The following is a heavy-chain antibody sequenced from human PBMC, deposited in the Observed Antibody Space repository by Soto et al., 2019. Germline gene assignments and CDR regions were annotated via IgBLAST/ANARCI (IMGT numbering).Heavy chain of an antibody. D-gene: IGHD6-19*01. Sequence: KTSETLSLTCTVSGGSISSSSYYWGWIRQPPGKRQEWIGSIYYSGSTYYNTSLKSRITIYVDTSKNQFTLKLRSETAADTAVYYCARSYSSGWDDAFDIWGQGTMVS. CDR1: GGSISSSSYY. CDR3: ARSYSSGWDDAFDI. V-gene: IGHV4-39*01. CDR2: IYYSGST. J-gene: IGHJ3*02.